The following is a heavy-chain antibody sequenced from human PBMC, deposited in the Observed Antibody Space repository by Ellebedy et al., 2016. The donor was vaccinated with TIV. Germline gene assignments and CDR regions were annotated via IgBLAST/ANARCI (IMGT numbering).Heavy chain of an antibody. CDR1: GGSLSSSSYY. J-gene: IGHJ4*02. V-gene: IGHV4-39*01. CDR2: IYYSGNT. Sequence: SETLSLTXTVPGGSLSSSSYYWGWIRQPPGKGLEWIGSIYYSGNTYYNPSLKSRVTISIDTSKNQFSLRLSSVTAADTAIYRCARRKVTIPRADAYFDYWGQGILVTVSS. D-gene: IGHD3-3*01. CDR3: ARRKVTIPRADAYFDY.